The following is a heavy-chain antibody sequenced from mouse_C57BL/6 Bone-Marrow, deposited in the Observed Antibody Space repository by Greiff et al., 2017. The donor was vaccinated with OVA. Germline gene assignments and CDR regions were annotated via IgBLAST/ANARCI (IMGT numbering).Heavy chain of an antibody. V-gene: IGHV1-81*01. CDR3: AIYYYGSRYFDY. Sequence: QVHVKQSGAELARPGASVKLSCKASGYTFTSYGISWVKQRTGQGLEWIGEIYPRSGNTYYNEKFKGKATLTADKSSSTAYMELRSLTSEDSAVYFCAIYYYGSRYFDYWGQGTTLTVSS. CDR1: GYTFTSYG. J-gene: IGHJ2*01. CDR2: IYPRSGNT. D-gene: IGHD1-1*01.